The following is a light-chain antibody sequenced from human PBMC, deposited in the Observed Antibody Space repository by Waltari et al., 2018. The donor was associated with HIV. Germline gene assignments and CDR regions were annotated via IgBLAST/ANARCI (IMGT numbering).Light chain of an antibody. V-gene: IGLV1-47*01. CDR1: SSVSGSNY. CDR2: RNT. CDR3: AVWEDRLTTWV. J-gene: IGLJ3*02. Sequence: SVLTQPPSASGTPGPRVTMSCSGSSSVSGSNYVYWYQQFPGPAPTLLIYRNTQRPLGVPARFSGSKSGSLASLAISGLGSEDEADYYCAVWEDRLTTWVFGGGTKLTVL.